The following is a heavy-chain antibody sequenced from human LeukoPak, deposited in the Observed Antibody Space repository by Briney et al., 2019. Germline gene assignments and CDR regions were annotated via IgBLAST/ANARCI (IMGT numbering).Heavy chain of an antibody. D-gene: IGHD4-23*01. Sequence: PGRSLRLSCAASGFTFSSYGMHWVRQAPGKGLEWVAVISYDGSNKYYADSVKGRFTISRDNSKNTLYLQMNSLRAEDTAVYYCAKDLVIGYWGQGTLVTVSS. CDR1: GFTFSSYG. CDR2: ISYDGSNK. CDR3: AKDLVIGY. J-gene: IGHJ4*02. V-gene: IGHV3-30*18.